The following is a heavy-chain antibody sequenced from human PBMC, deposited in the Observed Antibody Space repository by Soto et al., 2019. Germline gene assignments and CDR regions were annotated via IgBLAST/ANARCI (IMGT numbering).Heavy chain of an antibody. J-gene: IGHJ5*02. CDR2: IYYSGST. CDR3: ARGLTMGQLPSHFDH. CDR1: GGSISSSSYY. V-gene: IGHV4-39*07. Sequence: SETLSLTCTVSGGSISSSSYYWGWIRQPPGKGLEWIGSIYYSGSTYYNPSLKRRVTISVDTSRNQFSLRLSSVTAADTAVYYCARGLTMGQLPSHFDHWGQGTLVTVSS. D-gene: IGHD3-16*01.